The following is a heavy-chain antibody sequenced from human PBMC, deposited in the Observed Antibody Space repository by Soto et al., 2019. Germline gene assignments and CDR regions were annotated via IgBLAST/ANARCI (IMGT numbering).Heavy chain of an antibody. D-gene: IGHD6-13*01. CDR1: GFTFSDYY. J-gene: IGHJ6*02. V-gene: IGHV3-11*01. Sequence: GGSLRLSCAASGFTFSDYYMSWIRQAPGKGLEWVSYISSSGSTIYYADSVKGRFTISRDNAKNSLYLQTNSLRAEDTAVYYCARDVLAAAGIERNYYYYGMDVWGQGTTVTVSS. CDR2: ISSSGSTI. CDR3: ARDVLAAAGIERNYYYYGMDV.